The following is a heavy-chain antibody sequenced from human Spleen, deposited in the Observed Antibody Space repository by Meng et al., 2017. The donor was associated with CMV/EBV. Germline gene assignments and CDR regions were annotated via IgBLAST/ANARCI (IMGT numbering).Heavy chain of an antibody. CDR2: MNPNSGNT. Sequence: ASVKVSCKASGYTYNSYDIKWVRQATGQGLEWVGWMNPNSGNTGHAQKFQGRVTMTRDRSISTVYMELNRLRSDDTAVYYCARDRDASMASYYYYGMDVWGQGTTVTVSS. CDR1: GYTYNSYD. CDR3: ARDRDASMASYYYYGMDV. V-gene: IGHV1-8*02. D-gene: IGHD5-18*01. J-gene: IGHJ6*02.